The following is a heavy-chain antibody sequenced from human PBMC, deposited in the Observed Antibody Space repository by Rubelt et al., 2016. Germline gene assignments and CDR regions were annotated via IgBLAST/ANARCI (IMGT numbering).Heavy chain of an antibody. J-gene: IGHJ3*02. D-gene: IGHD1-26*01. V-gene: IGHV3-30*02. Sequence: ADSVKGRFTISRDNSKNTLYLQMNSLRAEDTAVYYCAKDLSKKATHYRHAFDIWGQGTMVTVSS. CDR3: AKDLSKKATHYRHAFDI.